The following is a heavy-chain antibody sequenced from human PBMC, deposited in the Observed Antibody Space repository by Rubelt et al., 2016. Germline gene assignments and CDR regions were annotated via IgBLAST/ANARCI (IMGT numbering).Heavy chain of an antibody. V-gene: IGHV3-66*01. CDR1: GFTVGNNF. J-gene: IGHJ6*02. CDR2: IYSGGDT. Sequence: GESGGGLVQPGGSLRLSCAASGFTVGNNFMNWVRQAPGKGLEWVSLIYSGGDTYYADSVKGRFTISRDNSKNTLYLQMNSLTVEDTAVYYCARSEYYYHGMDVWGQGTTVTVSS. CDR3: ARSEYYYHGMDV.